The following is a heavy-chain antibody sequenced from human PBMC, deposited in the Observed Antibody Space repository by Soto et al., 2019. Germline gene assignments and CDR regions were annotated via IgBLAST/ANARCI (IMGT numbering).Heavy chain of an antibody. CDR3: ASGVTMVRGVIIPLFDP. J-gene: IGHJ5*02. CDR1: GGSISSYY. Sequence: PSETLSLTCTVSGGSISSYYWSWIRQPPGKGLEWIGFIYYSGRTNYNPSLKCRVTISVDTSRNQFSLRLSSVTAADTAVYYCASGVTMVRGVIIPLFDPWGQGTLVTVS. V-gene: IGHV4-59*08. CDR2: IYYSGRT. D-gene: IGHD3-10*01.